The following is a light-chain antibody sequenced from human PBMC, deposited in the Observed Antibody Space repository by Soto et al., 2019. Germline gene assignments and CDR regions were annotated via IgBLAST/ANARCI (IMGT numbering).Light chain of an antibody. J-gene: IGKJ5*01. CDR2: GAS. Sequence: EIVMTQSQATLSVSPGERATLSCRASQNILSNLAWYQQKPGQAPRLLIYGASTRATGIPVRFSGSGSGTEFTLTINSLQSEDFEIYYCQQYNNWPITFGQGTRPEIK. CDR1: QNILSN. V-gene: IGKV3-15*01. CDR3: QQYNNWPIT.